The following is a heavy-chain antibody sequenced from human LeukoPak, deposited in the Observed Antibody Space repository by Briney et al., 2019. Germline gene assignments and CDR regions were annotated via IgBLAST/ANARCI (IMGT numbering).Heavy chain of an antibody. D-gene: IGHD3-10*01. CDR2: IWYDGSNK. Sequence: GGSLRLSCAASGFTFSSYGMHWVRQAPGKGLEWVAVIWYDGSNKYYADSVKGRFTISRDNSKNTLYLQTNSLRPEDTAVYYCAKAIWVAATSSWFCLDYWGQGTLVTVSS. J-gene: IGHJ4*02. CDR3: AKAIWVAATSSWFCLDY. V-gene: IGHV3-30*02. CDR1: GFTFSSYG.